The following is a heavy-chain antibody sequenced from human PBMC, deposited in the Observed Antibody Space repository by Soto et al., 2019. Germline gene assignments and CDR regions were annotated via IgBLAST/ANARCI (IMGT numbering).Heavy chain of an antibody. CDR2: ISSSSSYT. Sequence: GGSLRLSCAASGFTFSDYYMSWIRQAPGKGLEWVSYISSSSSYTNYADSVKGRFTISRDNAKNSLYLQMNSLRAEDTAVYYCARDLSSQRIAVARTRHLPHWGQGTLVTVSS. J-gene: IGHJ1*01. V-gene: IGHV3-11*06. CDR3: ARDLSSQRIAVARTRHLPH. D-gene: IGHD6-19*01. CDR1: GFTFSDYY.